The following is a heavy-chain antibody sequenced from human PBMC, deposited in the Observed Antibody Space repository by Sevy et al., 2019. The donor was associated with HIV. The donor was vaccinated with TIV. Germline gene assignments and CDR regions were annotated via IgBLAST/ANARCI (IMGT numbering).Heavy chain of an antibody. CDR1: GFTFSKYS. CDR3: AREGCTKPHDY. D-gene: IGHD2-8*01. Sequence: GGSLRRSCEASGFTFSKYSMSWVRQAPGKGLEWVSIFSFGGGRINYADSVKGRFTISRDDSKNTLYLQMNSLRAEDTAVYYCAREGCTKPHDYWGQGTLVTVSS. V-gene: IGHV3-23*03. J-gene: IGHJ4*02. CDR2: FSFGGGRI.